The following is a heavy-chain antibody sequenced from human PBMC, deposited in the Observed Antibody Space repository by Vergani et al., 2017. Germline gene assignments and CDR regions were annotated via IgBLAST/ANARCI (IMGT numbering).Heavy chain of an antibody. D-gene: IGHD2-2*01. CDR3: AKAPDIVVVPAATYFDY. CDR2: ISWNSGSI. J-gene: IGHJ4*02. CDR1: GFTFDDYA. V-gene: IGHV3-9*01. Sequence: EVQLVESGGGLVQPGRSLRLSCAASGFTFDDYAMHWVRQAPGKGLEWVAGISWNSGSIGYADSVKGRFTISRDNAKNSLYLQMNSLGAEDTALYYCAKAPDIVVVPAATYFDYWGQGTLVTVSS.